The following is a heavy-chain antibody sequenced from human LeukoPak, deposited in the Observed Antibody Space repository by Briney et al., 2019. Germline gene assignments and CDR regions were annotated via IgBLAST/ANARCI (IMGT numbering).Heavy chain of an antibody. Sequence: PGGSLRLSYAASGFSFSGSAMHWVRQASGKGLEWVGRIRSKANSYATAYAASVNGRFTISRNDSKNTAYLQLNSLKTEDTAVYYCTSPKRYGDYGNDYWGQGTLVTVSS. J-gene: IGHJ4*02. V-gene: IGHV3-73*01. CDR3: TSPKRYGDYGNDY. CDR1: GFSFSGSA. D-gene: IGHD4-17*01. CDR2: IRSKANSYAT.